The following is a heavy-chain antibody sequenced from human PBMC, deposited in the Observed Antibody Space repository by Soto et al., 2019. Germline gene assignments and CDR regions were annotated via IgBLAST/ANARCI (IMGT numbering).Heavy chain of an antibody. D-gene: IGHD3-3*01. CDR1: GFRFSDYD. CDR3: ARGRPFWSDFFIDP. J-gene: IGHJ5*02. CDR2: IGTNADT. Sequence: EVQLVESGGVLIQRGGSLRLSCEASGFRFSDYDMHWVRQPPGKGLEWVSGIGTNADTHYSDSVKGRFTISRENDKNSLYLQMNSLRADDTAVYFCARGRPFWSDFFIDPGGKGTWFTASS. V-gene: IGHV3-13*01.